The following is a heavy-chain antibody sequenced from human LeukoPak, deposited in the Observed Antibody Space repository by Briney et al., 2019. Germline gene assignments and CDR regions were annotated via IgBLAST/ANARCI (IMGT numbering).Heavy chain of an antibody. CDR1: GFSFSTYS. J-gene: IGHJ6*02. V-gene: IGHV3-21*04. CDR3: AKNLYCGGGSCYPSALGMDV. Sequence: GGSLRLSCAASGFSFSTYSMIWVRQAPGKGLEWVSSVSGTSEYIYYADSVRGRFTISRDNAKNTVYLQMNSLRAEDTAVYYCAKNLYCGGGSCYPSALGMDVWGQGTTVTVSS. CDR2: VSGTSEYI. D-gene: IGHD2-15*01.